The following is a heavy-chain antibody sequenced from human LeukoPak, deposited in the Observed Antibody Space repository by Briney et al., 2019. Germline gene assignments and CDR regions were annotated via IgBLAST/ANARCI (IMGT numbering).Heavy chain of an antibody. Sequence: SETLSLTCAVYGGSFSGYYWTWIRQPPGKGLEWIGGINHSGSTNYNPSLKSPVTISVDTSNNQFSLKVRSVTAADTAVYYCARVRSYYYYYMDVWGKGITVTVSS. CDR3: ARVRSYYYYYMDV. CDR2: INHSGST. J-gene: IGHJ6*03. CDR1: GGSFSGYY. V-gene: IGHV4-34*01.